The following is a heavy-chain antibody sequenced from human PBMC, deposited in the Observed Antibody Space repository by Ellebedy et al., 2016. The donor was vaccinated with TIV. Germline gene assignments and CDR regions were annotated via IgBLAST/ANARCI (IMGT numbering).Heavy chain of an antibody. Sequence: SETLSLXCTVSGGSISSYYWSWIRQPPGKGLEWIGYIYYSGSTNYNPSLKSRVTISVDTSKNRFSLKLSSVTAADTAVYYCARVYYYYMDVWGKGTTVTVSS. V-gene: IGHV4-59*12. CDR2: IYYSGST. J-gene: IGHJ6*03. CDR1: GGSISSYY. CDR3: ARVYYYYMDV.